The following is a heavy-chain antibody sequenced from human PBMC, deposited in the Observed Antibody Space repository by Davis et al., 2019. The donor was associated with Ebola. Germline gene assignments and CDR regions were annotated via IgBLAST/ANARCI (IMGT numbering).Heavy chain of an antibody. CDR2: ISAYNGNT. V-gene: IGHV1-18*01. J-gene: IGHJ6*02. D-gene: IGHD3-10*01. Sequence: ASVKVSCKASGYTFTSYGISWVRQAPGQGLEWMGWISAYNGNTNYAQKLQGRVTMTTDTSTSTAYMELRSLRSDDTAVYYCARTQPRFGELSFPAASSRDYYYYYGMDVWGQGTTVTVSS. CDR1: GYTFTSYG. CDR3: ARTQPRFGELSFPAASSRDYYYYYGMDV.